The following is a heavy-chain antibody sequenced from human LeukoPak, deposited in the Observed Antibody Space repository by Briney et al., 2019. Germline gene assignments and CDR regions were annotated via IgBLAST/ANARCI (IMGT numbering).Heavy chain of an antibody. CDR3: ARRRVTVVRGVDITSYYFDY. D-gene: IGHD3-10*01. CDR2: INWNGGST. V-gene: IGHV3-20*04. CDR1: GFTFTTYS. Sequence: GGSLRLSCEASGFTFTTYSMTWVRQAPGKGLEWVSGINWNGGSTGYADSVKGRFTISRDNAKNSLYLQMNSLRAEDTALYYCARRRVTVVRGVDITSYYFDYWGQGTLVTVSS. J-gene: IGHJ4*02.